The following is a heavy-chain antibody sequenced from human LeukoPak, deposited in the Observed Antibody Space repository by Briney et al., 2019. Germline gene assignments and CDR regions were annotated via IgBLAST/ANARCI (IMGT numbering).Heavy chain of an antibody. V-gene: IGHV3-11*04. CDR2: ISSSGSTI. CDR3: ARRTMVRGVIITRGYYYMDV. Sequence: GGSLRLSCAASGFTVSSNYMSWVRQAPGKGLEWVSYISSSGSTIYYADSVKGRFTISRDNAKNSLYLQMNSLRAEDTAVYYCARRTMVRGVIITRGYYYMDVWGKGTTVTISS. J-gene: IGHJ6*03. CDR1: GFTVSSNY. D-gene: IGHD3-10*01.